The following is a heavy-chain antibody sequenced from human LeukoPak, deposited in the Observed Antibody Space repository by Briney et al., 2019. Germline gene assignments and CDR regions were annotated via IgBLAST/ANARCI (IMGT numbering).Heavy chain of an antibody. Sequence: GGSLRLSCAASGFTFSSYAMSWVRQAPGKGLEWASAISGGGGSTYYADSVKGRFTISRDNSKNTLYLQMNSLRAEDTAVYYCAKDLIMITFGGVIVIPSYFDYWGQGTLVTVSS. CDR1: GFTFSSYA. D-gene: IGHD3-16*02. CDR2: ISGGGGST. V-gene: IGHV3-23*01. J-gene: IGHJ4*02. CDR3: AKDLIMITFGGVIVIPSYFDY.